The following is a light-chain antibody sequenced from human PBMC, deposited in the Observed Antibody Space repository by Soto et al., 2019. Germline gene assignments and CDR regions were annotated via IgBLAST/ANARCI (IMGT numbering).Light chain of an antibody. CDR2: DVN. Sequence: QSALTQPRSVSGSPGQSVTISCTGTSSDVGGYNYVSWYQQHAGKAPKLTLYDVNKRPSGVPDRFSGSKSGNTASLTISGLQAEDEADYYCCSYAGSPWIFGGGTQLTVL. CDR1: SSDVGGYNY. J-gene: IGLJ2*01. V-gene: IGLV2-11*01. CDR3: CSYAGSPWI.